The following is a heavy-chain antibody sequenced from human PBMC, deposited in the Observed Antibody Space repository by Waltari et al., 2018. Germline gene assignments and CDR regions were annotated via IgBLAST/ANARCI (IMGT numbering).Heavy chain of an antibody. J-gene: IGHJ6*02. Sequence: VQLVESGGGVVQPGRSLRLSCAAPGFPLRSYARHWVRQAPGKGLEWVAVISYDGSNKYYADSVKGRFTISRDNSKNTLYLQMNSLRAEDTAVYYCARTWGSSWYYYYGMDVWGQGTTVTVSS. CDR1: GFPLRSYA. CDR2: ISYDGSNK. CDR3: ARTWGSSWYYYYGMDV. V-gene: IGHV3-30*04. D-gene: IGHD6-13*01.